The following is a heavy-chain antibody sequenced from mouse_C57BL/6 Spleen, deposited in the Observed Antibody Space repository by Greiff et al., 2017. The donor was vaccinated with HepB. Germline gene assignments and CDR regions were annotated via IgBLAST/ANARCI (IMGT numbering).Heavy chain of an antibody. CDR2: INPSSGYT. V-gene: IGHV1-7*01. D-gene: IGHD2-5*01. CDR1: GYTFTSYW. CDR3: ARDSNERIGAMDY. J-gene: IGHJ4*01. Sequence: QVQLKESGAELAKPGASVKLSCKASGYTFTSYWMHWVKQRPGQGLEWIGYINPSSGYTKYNQKFKDKATLTADKSSSTAYMQLSSLTYEDSAVYYCARDSNERIGAMDYWGQGTSVTVSS.